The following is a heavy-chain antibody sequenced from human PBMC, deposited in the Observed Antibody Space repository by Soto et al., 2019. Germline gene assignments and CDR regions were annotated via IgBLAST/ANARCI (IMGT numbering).Heavy chain of an antibody. CDR1: GGSISSSSYY. J-gene: IGHJ6*03. Sequence: SETLSLTCTVSGGSISSSSYYWGWIRQPPGKGLEWIGSIYYSGSTYYNPSLKSRVTISVDTSKNQFSLKLSSVTAADTAVYYCARLQWLSRNDYYMDVWGKGTTVTVSS. V-gene: IGHV4-39*01. CDR3: ARLQWLSRNDYYMDV. D-gene: IGHD6-19*01. CDR2: IYYSGST.